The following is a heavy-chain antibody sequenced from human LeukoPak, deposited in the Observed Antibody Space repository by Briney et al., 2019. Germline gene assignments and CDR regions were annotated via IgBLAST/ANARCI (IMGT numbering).Heavy chain of an antibody. D-gene: IGHD2-2*01. V-gene: IGHV3-23*01. Sequence: GGSLRLSCAASGFPFTSYAMSWVRQAPGKGLEWVSAISGGGGSTYYADSVKGRFTLSRDNSKNTLLLQMNSLRAEDSAVYYCARFSSTSYYYGMDVWGQGTTVTVSS. CDR1: GFPFTSYA. CDR2: ISGGGGST. CDR3: ARFSSTSYYYGMDV. J-gene: IGHJ6*02.